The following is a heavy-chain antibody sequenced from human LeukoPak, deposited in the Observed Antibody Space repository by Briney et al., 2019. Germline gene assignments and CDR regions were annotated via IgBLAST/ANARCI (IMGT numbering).Heavy chain of an antibody. Sequence: SETLSLTCTVSGGSISSYYWSWIRQPPGKGLEWIGYIYYSGSTNYNPSLKSRVTISVDTSKNQFSLKLSSVTAADTAVYYCAKTSGRGVPDSIVVVVAATWAFDYWGQGTLVTVSS. CDR1: GGSISSYY. CDR2: IYYSGST. D-gene: IGHD2-15*01. CDR3: AKTSGRGVPDSIVVVVAATWAFDY. V-gene: IGHV4-59*01. J-gene: IGHJ4*02.